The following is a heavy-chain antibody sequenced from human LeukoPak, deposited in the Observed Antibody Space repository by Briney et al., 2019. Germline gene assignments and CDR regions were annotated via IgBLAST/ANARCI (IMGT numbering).Heavy chain of an antibody. CDR2: IIPIFGTA. CDR1: GGTFSSYA. D-gene: IGHD3-10*01. CDR3: ARWTMVRGVPSYYMDV. J-gene: IGHJ6*03. Sequence: SVKVSCMASGGTFSSYAISWVRQAPGQGLEWMGGIIPIFGTANYAQKFQGRVTITTDESTSTAYMELSSLRSEDTAVYYCARWTMVRGVPSYYMDVWGKGTTVTVSS. V-gene: IGHV1-69*05.